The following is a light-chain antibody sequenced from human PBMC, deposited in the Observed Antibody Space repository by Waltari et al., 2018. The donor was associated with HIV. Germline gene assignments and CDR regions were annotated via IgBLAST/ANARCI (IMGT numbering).Light chain of an antibody. V-gene: IGLV3-19*01. CDR2: GKN. Sequence: SSELTQDPAVSVALGQTVKIACLGDSLRKYYASWYRLRPGQAPQLLVYGKNSRPSGIPYRFSASSSGNRAFLTIPGARAEDEADYYCACWDRSGDYILFGGGTSLTGL. J-gene: IGLJ2*01. CDR1: SLRKYY. CDR3: ACWDRSGDYIL.